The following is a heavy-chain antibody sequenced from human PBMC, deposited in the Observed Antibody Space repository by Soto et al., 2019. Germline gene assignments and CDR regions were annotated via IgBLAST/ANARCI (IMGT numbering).Heavy chain of an antibody. Sequence: SVKVSCKASGGTFSSYAISWVRQAPGQGLEWMGGIIPIFGTANYAQKFQGRVTITADESTSTAYMELNSLRAEDTAVYYCARVVDYYDPYYYYGMDVWGQWTTVTVSS. J-gene: IGHJ6*02. CDR3: ARVVDYYDPYYYYGMDV. V-gene: IGHV1-69*13. D-gene: IGHD3-22*01. CDR1: GGTFSSYA. CDR2: IIPIFGTA.